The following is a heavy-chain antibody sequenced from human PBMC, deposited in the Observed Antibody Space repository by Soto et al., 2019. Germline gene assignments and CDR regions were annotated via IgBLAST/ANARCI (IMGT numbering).Heavy chain of an antibody. CDR3: AKGVELDV. CDR1: GFSFSSFA. Sequence: EVLLLESGGGLVQPGGPLRLSCEASGFSFSSFAMNWVGQAPGRGLEWVSAIGDSGAGTYYADSVKGRFPISRDNSRNTLYLQLNSLRAEDTAVYYCAKGVELDVWGNGTTVTVSS. D-gene: IGHD1-26*01. J-gene: IGHJ6*04. CDR2: IGDSGAGT. V-gene: IGHV3-23*01.